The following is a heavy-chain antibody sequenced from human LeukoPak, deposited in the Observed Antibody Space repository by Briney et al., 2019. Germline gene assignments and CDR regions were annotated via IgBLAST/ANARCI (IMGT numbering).Heavy chain of an antibody. Sequence: SVKVSCKASGGTFSSYAISWVRQAPGQGLEWMGGIIPIFGTANYAQKFQGRVTITADESTSTAYMELSSLRSEDTAVYYCARSDSSGWYVWRYWGQGTLVTVSS. CDR1: GGTFSSYA. J-gene: IGHJ4*02. CDR3: ARSDSSGWYVWRY. D-gene: IGHD6-19*01. V-gene: IGHV1-69*13. CDR2: IIPIFGTA.